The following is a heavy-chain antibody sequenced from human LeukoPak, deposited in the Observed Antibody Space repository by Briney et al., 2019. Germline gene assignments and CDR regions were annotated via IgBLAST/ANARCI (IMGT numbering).Heavy chain of an antibody. Sequence: KSSETLSLTCAVYGGSFSGYYWSWIRQPPGKGLEWIGEINHSGSTNYNPSLKSRVTISVDTSKNQFSLKLSSVTAADTAVYYCARARAFPMVRGVTKRLYFDYWGQGTLVTVSS. D-gene: IGHD3-10*01. CDR3: ARARAFPMVRGVTKRLYFDY. J-gene: IGHJ4*02. CDR1: GGSFSGYY. V-gene: IGHV4-34*01. CDR2: INHSGST.